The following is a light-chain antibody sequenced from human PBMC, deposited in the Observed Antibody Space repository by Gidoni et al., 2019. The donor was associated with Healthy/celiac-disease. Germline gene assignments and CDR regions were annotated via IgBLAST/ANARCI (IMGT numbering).Light chain of an antibody. V-gene: IGKV3-11*01. CDR1: QSVSSY. CDR3: QQRSNWPSIT. Sequence: EIVLTQSPATPSLSPGERATLSCRASQSVSSYLAWYQQKPGQAPRLLIYDASNRATGIPARFSGSGSGTDFTLTISSLEPEDFAVYYCQQRSNWPSITFXQXTRLEIK. J-gene: IGKJ5*01. CDR2: DAS.